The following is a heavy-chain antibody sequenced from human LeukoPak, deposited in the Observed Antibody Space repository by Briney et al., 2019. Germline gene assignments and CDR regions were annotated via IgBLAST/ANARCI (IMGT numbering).Heavy chain of an antibody. CDR3: AKDLGSS. J-gene: IGHJ4*02. V-gene: IGHV3-30*18. D-gene: IGHD6-13*01. CDR2: ISYDGSNK. Sequence: GRSLRLSCAASGFTFSSYGMHWVRQAPGKGLEWVAVISYDGSNKYYADSVKGRFTISRDNSKNTLYLQMNSLRAEDTAVYYWAKDLGSSWGQGTLVTVSS. CDR1: GFTFSSYG.